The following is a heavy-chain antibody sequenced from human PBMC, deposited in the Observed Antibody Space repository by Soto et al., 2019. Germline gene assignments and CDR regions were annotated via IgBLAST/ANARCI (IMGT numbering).Heavy chain of an antibody. V-gene: IGHV4-31*03. Sequence: QVLLQESGPGLVKPSQSLSLTCNVSGGSINSRHYSWTWVRQHPGKGLEWLGSIYNSGTTYKHPSLNSRLTISLDQPNNQLALRLNSVTAADTAVYYCARVSADMGNGGYFDSWGQGALVTVSS. D-gene: IGHD1-26*01. J-gene: IGHJ4*02. CDR2: IYNSGTT. CDR1: GGSINSRHYS. CDR3: ARVSADMGNGGYFDS.